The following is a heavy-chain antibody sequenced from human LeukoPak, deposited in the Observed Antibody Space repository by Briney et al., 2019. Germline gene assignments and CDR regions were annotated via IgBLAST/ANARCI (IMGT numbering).Heavy chain of an antibody. V-gene: IGHV5-51*01. CDR2: IYPDDSDT. CDR1: GYSFTSYW. J-gene: IGHJ4*01. Sequence: GESLKISCKGFGYSFTSYWIGWVRQMPGKGLEWMGIIYPDDSDTRHSPSFQGQVTISADKSISTAYLQWSSLKASDTAMYYCARAECSGGSCHLDYWGQGTLVTVSS. D-gene: IGHD2-15*01. CDR3: ARAECSGGSCHLDY.